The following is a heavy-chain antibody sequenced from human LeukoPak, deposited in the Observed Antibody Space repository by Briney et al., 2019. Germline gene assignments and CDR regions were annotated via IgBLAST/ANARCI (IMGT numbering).Heavy chain of an antibody. CDR3: ARHRRGYSGYESDY. V-gene: IGHV4-31*03. CDR1: GGSISSGGYY. D-gene: IGHD5-12*01. J-gene: IGHJ4*02. Sequence: SQTLSLTCTVSGGSISSGGYYWSWIRQHPGTGLEWIGYIYYSGSTYYNPSLKSRVTISVDTSKNQFSLKLSSVTAADTAVYYCARHRRGYSGYESDYWGQGTLVTVSS. CDR2: IYYSGST.